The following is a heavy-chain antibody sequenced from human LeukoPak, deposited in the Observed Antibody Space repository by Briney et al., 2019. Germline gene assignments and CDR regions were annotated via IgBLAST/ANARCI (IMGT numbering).Heavy chain of an antibody. CDR3: TKATGYNWNDKDAFDV. Sequence: PGGSLRLSCMASGFTFDDYAMHWVRQAPGKGLEWVAGISWNSGNIAYADSVKGRFSISRDNAENSVYLQMDGLVSEDTALYYCTKATGYNWNDKDAFDVWGHGAMVTVSS. CDR1: GFTFDDYA. J-gene: IGHJ3*01. D-gene: IGHD1-1*01. V-gene: IGHV3-9*01. CDR2: ISWNSGNI.